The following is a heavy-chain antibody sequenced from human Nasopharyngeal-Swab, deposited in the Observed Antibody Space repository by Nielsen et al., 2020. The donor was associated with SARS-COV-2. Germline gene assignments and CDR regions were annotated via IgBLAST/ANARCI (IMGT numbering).Heavy chain of an antibody. Sequence: GGSLRLSCAASGFTFTSYAMSWVRQAPGKGLEWVANIKQDGSEKYYVDSVKGRFTISRDNAKNSLYLQMNSLRAEDTAVYYCARELSSVPAASWYFDLWGRGTLITVSS. D-gene: IGHD2-2*01. CDR3: ARELSSVPAASWYFDL. CDR2: IKQDGSEK. CDR1: GFTFTSYA. V-gene: IGHV3-7*01. J-gene: IGHJ2*01.